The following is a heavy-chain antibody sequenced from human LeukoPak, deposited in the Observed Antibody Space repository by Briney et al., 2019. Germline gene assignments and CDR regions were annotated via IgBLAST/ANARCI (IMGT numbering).Heavy chain of an antibody. V-gene: IGHV4-61*02. J-gene: IGHJ6*03. CDR3: ARVSPRRYCTNGVCYHGYRNYYYMDV. CDR1: GGSISSGSYY. Sequence: NPSETLSLTCTVSGGSISSGSYYWRWIRQPAGKGLEWIGRIYTSGSTNYNPSLKSRVTISVDTSKNQFSLKLSSVTAADTAVYYCARVSPRRYCTNGVCYHGYRNYYYMDVWGKGTTVTVSS. CDR2: IYTSGST. D-gene: IGHD2-8*01.